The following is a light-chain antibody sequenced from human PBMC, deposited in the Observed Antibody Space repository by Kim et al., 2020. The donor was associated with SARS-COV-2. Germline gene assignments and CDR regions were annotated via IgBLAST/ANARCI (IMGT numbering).Light chain of an antibody. CDR2: GVS. Sequence: PPGEKAAPPCRASQGVSGNYLAGYQQKPGQAPRLLSYGVSSRATGIPHRFSGSGSGTYFTLTISRLEPEDFGVYYCQQYSTLPRTFGQGTKVDIK. V-gene: IGKV3-20*01. CDR3: QQYSTLPRT. J-gene: IGKJ1*01. CDR1: QGVSGNY.